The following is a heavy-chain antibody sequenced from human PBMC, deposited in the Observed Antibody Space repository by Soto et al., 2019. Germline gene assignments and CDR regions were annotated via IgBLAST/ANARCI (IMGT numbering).Heavy chain of an antibody. D-gene: IGHD4-17*01. V-gene: IGHV3-33*01. CDR3: ARDFDYGDPYYFDY. Sequence: HGGSLRLSCAASGFTFSSYGMRWVRQAPGKGLEWVAVIWYDGSNKYYADSVKGRFTISRDNSKNTLYLQMNSLRAEDTAVYYCARDFDYGDPYYFDYWGQGTLVTVSS. CDR2: IWYDGSNK. J-gene: IGHJ4*02. CDR1: GFTFSSYG.